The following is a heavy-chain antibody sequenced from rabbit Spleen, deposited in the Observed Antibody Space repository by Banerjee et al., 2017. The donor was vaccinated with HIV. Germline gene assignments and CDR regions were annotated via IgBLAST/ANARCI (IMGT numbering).Heavy chain of an antibody. Sequence: QEQLVESGGGLVQPGGSLTLSCKASGFALMSIAMSWVRQTPGKGLEWIGDIDPVFGSTYYASWVNGRFTISSHNAQNTLYLQLNSLTAADTATYFCVRDTWNFNLWGPGTLVTVS. CDR2: IDPVFGST. V-gene: IGHV1S47*01. D-gene: IGHD3-1*01. J-gene: IGHJ4*01. CDR1: GFALMSIA. CDR3: VRDTWNFNL.